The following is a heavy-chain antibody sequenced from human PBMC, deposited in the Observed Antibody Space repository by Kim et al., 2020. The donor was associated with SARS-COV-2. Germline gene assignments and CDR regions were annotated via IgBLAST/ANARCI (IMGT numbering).Heavy chain of an antibody. CDR2: IKQDGSEK. J-gene: IGHJ6*03. Sequence: GGSLRLSCAASGFTFSSYWMSWVRQAPGKGLEWVANIKQDGSEKYYVDSVKGRFTISRDNAKNSLYLQMNSLRAEDTAVYYCARERGDYDFWSGYPYYYYYYYMDVWGKGTTVTVSS. V-gene: IGHV3-7*01. CDR1: GFTFSSYW. CDR3: ARERGDYDFWSGYPYYYYYYYMDV. D-gene: IGHD3-3*01.